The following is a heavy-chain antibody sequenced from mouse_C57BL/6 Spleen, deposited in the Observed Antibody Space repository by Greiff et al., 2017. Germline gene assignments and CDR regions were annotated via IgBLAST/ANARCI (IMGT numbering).Heavy chain of an antibody. CDR2: INPNNGGT. CDR1: GYTFTDYN. CDR3: ARGGGYYEILVAY. J-gene: IGHJ3*01. V-gene: IGHV1-18*01. D-gene: IGHD2-3*01. Sequence: VQLKQSGPELVKPGASVKIPCKASGYTFTDYNMDWVKQSHGKSLEWIGDINPNNGGTIYNQKFKGKATLTVDKSSSTAYMELRSLTSEDTAVYYCARGGGYYEILVAYWGQGTLVTVSA.